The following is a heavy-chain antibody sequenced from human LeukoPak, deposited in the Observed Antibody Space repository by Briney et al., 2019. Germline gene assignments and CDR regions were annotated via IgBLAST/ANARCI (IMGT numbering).Heavy chain of an antibody. CDR3: ARGRTAVTGDFDY. D-gene: IGHD4-17*01. V-gene: IGHV1-2*02. J-gene: IGHJ4*02. CDR2: FNPNGGGT. CDR1: GYTFTVYY. Sequence: ASVKVSCKASGYTFTVYYMHRVRPAPGPGLGWMAWFNPNGGGTYYAQKFQGRITMTRETSIRTAYMRLRSLRSDETAVYNSARGRTAVTGDFDYWGQGTLVTVSS.